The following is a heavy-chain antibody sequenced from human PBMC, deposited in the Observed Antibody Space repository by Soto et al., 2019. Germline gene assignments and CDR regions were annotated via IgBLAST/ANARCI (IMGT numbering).Heavy chain of an antibody. CDR1: GFTFSAYA. Sequence: QVQLVESGGGKVHPGRSLRLSCAASGFTFSAYAMHWVRQAPGKGLEWVAVISYDGRNIYYADSVKGRFTISRDNSNHTVFLQMNSLRPEYTAVYYCLDTVSLQGGQGTLVTVSS. J-gene: IGHJ4*02. V-gene: IGHV3-30*04. D-gene: IGHD5-18*01. CDR3: LDTVSLQ. CDR2: ISYDGRNI.